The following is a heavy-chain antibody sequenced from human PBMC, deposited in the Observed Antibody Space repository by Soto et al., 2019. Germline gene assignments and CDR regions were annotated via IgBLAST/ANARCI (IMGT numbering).Heavy chain of an antibody. CDR1: GFTFSSYG. J-gene: IGHJ6*02. CDR2: VWYDGGNK. CDR3: VRAAGYSGNDYVYYYGMDV. Sequence: QVQLVESGGGVVQPGSSLRLSCAASGFTFSSYGMHWVRQAPGKGLEWVALVWYDGGNKYYADSVKGRFTISRDNSKNTLYLQMNSLRDEDTAVYYCVRAAGYSGNDYVYYYGMDVWGQGTTVTVSS. V-gene: IGHV3-33*01. D-gene: IGHD5-12*01.